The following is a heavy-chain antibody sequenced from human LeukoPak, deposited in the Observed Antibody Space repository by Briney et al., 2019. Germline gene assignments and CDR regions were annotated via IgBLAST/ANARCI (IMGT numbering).Heavy chain of an antibody. CDR1: GYTFTSYD. Sequence: ATVKVSCKASGYTFTSYDINWVRQATGQGLEWMGWMNPNSGNTGYAQKFQGRVTMTRNTSISTAYMELSSLRSEDTAVYYCARLCLRYGSGSYYYWGQGTLVTVSS. J-gene: IGHJ4*02. V-gene: IGHV1-8*01. D-gene: IGHD3-10*01. CDR2: MNPNSGNT. CDR3: ARLCLRYGSGSYYY.